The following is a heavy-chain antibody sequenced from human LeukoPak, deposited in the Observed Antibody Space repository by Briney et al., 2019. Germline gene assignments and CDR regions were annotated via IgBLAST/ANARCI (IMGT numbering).Heavy chain of an antibody. V-gene: IGHV3-9*01. J-gene: IGHJ4*02. Sequence: GGSLLLSCAASGFTFDDYAMHWVRQAPGKGLEWVSGISWNSGSIGYADSVKGRFTISRDNAKNSLYPQMNSLRAEDTALYYCAKDYYDSSGYYLDYWGQGTLVTVSS. CDR3: AKDYYDSSGYYLDY. CDR2: ISWNSGSI. D-gene: IGHD3-22*01. CDR1: GFTFDDYA.